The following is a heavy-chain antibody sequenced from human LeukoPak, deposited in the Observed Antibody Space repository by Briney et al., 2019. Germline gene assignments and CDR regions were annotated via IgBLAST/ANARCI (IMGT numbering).Heavy chain of an antibody. CDR3: ARRDYGYNLFDP. J-gene: IGHJ5*02. Sequence: GESLKISFEVSGYSFTNYWIGWVRQMPGKGLEWVGIIYPGDSETRYSPSFQGQVTISVDKSISTAYLQWSSLKASDTAMYYCARRDYGYNLFDPWGQGTLVTVSS. CDR1: GYSFTNYW. CDR2: IYPGDSET. D-gene: IGHD4-17*01. V-gene: IGHV5-51*01.